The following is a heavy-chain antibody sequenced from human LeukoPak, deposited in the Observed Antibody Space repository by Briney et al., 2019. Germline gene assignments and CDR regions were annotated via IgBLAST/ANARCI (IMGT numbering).Heavy chain of an antibody. CDR3: ARDPRHDDFWSRFDP. Sequence: ASVKVSCKASGYTFTNYYMHWVRQAPGQGPEWMGIINPSDGSTSYAQKFQGRVTMTRDTSTGTVYMELSSLRSEDTAVYYCARDPRHDDFWSRFDPWGQGTLVTVSS. D-gene: IGHD3-3*01. V-gene: IGHV1-46*01. CDR2: INPSDGST. J-gene: IGHJ5*02. CDR1: GYTFTNYY.